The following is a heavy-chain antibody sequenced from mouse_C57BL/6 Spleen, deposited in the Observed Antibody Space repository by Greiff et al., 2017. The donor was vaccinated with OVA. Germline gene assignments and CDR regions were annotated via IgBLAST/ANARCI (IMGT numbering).Heavy chain of an antibody. V-gene: IGHV5-15*01. J-gene: IGHJ3*01. D-gene: IGHD1-1*01. CDR1: GFTFSDYG. Sequence: DVKLVESGGGLVQPGGSLKLSCAASGFTFSDYGMAWVRQAPRKGPEWVAFISNLAYSIYYADTVTGRFTISRENATNTPYLEMSSLRSEDTAIYYCARSGDDCGSSPWFAYWGQGTLVTVSA. CDR3: ARSGDDCGSSPWFAY. CDR2: ISNLAYSI.